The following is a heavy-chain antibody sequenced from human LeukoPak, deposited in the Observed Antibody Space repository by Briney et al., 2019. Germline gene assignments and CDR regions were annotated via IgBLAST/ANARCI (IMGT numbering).Heavy chain of an antibody. CDR3: ARGLSYYDILTGIDP. V-gene: IGHV4-61*02. D-gene: IGHD3-9*01. J-gene: IGHJ5*02. CDR2: IYTSGST. Sequence: SETLSLTCTVSGGSISSSSYYWSWIRQPAGKGLEWIGRIYTSGSTNYNPSLKSRVTISVDTSKNQFSLKLSSVTAADTAVYYCARGLSYYDILTGIDPWGQGTLVTVSS. CDR1: GGSISSSSYY.